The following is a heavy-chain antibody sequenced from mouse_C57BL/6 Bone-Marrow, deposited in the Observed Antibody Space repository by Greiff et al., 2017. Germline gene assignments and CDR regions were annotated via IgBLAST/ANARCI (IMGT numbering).Heavy chain of an antibody. D-gene: IGHD2-3*01. CDR3: ARGHVYDGYDAMDY. Sequence: VQLQQSGAELVRPGASVKLSCKASGYTFTDYYINWVKQRPGQGLEWIARIYPGSGNTYYNEKFKGKATLTAEKSSSTAYMQLSSLTSEDSAVYFCARGHVYDGYDAMDYWGQGTSVTVSS. V-gene: IGHV1-76*01. CDR2: IYPGSGNT. CDR1: GYTFTDYY. J-gene: IGHJ4*01.